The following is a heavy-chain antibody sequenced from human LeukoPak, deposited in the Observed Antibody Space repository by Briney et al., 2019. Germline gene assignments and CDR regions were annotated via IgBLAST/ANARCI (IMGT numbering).Heavy chain of an antibody. J-gene: IGHJ3*02. V-gene: IGHV4-59*11. D-gene: IGHD4-17*01. Sequence: SETLSLTCAVSTDSFSSHYWTWIRQPPGQGLEWIGYISYIGSTNYNPSLKSRVTISIDTSKNQFSLRLSSVTAADTAVYYCARDVVTVTKGFDIWGQGTMVSVSS. CDR1: TDSFSSHY. CDR2: ISYIGST. CDR3: ARDVVTVTKGFDI.